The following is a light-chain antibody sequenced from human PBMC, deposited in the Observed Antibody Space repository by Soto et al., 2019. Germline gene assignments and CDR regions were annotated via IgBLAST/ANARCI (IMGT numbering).Light chain of an antibody. V-gene: IGKV3-15*01. CDR2: GAY. CDR1: QSVGNN. J-gene: IGKJ1*01. Sequence: IVMTQSPATLSVSPGERTTLSCRASQSVGNNLAWYQQKPGQAPRLLIYGAYARATGIPARFSGSGSGTDFTLTISRLEPEDFAVYYCQQYGSSPRTLGQGTKVDIK. CDR3: QQYGSSPRT.